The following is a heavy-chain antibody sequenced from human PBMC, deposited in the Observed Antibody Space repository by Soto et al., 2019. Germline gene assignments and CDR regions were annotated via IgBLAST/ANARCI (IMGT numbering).Heavy chain of an antibody. D-gene: IGHD5-12*01. J-gene: IGHJ3*02. CDR3: ARASSGYGFDAFDM. CDR1: GYTFTSYN. CDR2: MNPNSGNA. Sequence: ASVKVSCKASGYTFTSYNVNWVRQATGQGLEWMGWMNPNSGNACYAQKFQGRVTLTRNTSIGTAYMEMSSLRSDDTAVYYCARASSGYGFDAFDMWGQGTMVTVS. V-gene: IGHV1-8*01.